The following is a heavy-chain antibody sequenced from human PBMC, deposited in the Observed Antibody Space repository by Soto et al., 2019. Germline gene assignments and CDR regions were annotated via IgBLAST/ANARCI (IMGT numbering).Heavy chain of an antibody. Sequence: GGSLRLSCAASGFTFSGSAMHWVRQASGKGLEWVGRIRSKANSYATAYAASVKGRFTISRDDSKNTAYLQMNSLKTEDTAVYYCARDISVGVWFGKLLATYGMDVWGQGNTVTVSS. CDR1: GFTFSGSA. D-gene: IGHD3-10*01. V-gene: IGHV3-73*01. CDR2: IRSKANSYAT. J-gene: IGHJ6*02. CDR3: ARDISVGVWFGKLLATYGMDV.